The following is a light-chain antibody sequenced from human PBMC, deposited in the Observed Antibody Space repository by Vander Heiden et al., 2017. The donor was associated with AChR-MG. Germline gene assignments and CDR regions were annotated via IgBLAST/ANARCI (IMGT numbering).Light chain of an antibody. J-gene: IGLJ2*01. V-gene: IGLV3-1*01. Sequence: SYELTQAPSVSVSPGQTVSITCSGDNLGVKYAAWYQQKPGQSPVLIIFQDFKRPSGIPERFSGSNSGNTATLTISGTQAMDEADYYCQAWDSGPVFGGGTKLTVL. CDR2: QDF. CDR1: NLGVKY. CDR3: QAWDSGPV.